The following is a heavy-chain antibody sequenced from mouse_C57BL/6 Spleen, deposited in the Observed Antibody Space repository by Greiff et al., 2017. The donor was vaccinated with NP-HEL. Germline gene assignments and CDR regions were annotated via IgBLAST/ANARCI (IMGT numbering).Heavy chain of an antibody. CDR1: GFTFSSYT. Sequence: EVQRVESGGGLVKPGGSLKLSCAASGFTFSSYTMSWVRQTPEKRLEWVATISGGGGKTYYPDSVKGGFTISRDNAKNTLYLQMSSLRSECTAVYYCARRELGRYFDVWGTGTTVTVSS. CDR3: ARRELGRYFDV. D-gene: IGHD4-1*01. CDR2: ISGGGGKT. J-gene: IGHJ1*03. V-gene: IGHV5-9*04.